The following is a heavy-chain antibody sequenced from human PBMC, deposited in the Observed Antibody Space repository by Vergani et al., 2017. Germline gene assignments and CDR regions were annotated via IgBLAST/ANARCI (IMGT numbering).Heavy chain of an antibody. Sequence: QVQLVESGGGVVQPGRSLRLSCAASGFTFSSYGMHWVRQAPGKGLEWVAVIWYDGSNKYYADSVKGRFTISRDNSKNTLYLQMNSLRAEDTAVYYCERDIGDCTNGVCYTAGLVDCWGQGTLVTVSS. CDR3: ERDIGDCTNGVCYTAGLVDC. CDR1: GFTFSSYG. CDR2: IWYDGSNK. V-gene: IGHV3-33*08. D-gene: IGHD2-8*01. J-gene: IGHJ4*02.